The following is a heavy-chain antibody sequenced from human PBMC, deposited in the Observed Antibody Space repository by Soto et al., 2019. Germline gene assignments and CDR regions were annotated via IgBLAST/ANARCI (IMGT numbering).Heavy chain of an antibody. Sequence: SETLSLTCTVSGGSISSYYWSWIRQPPGKGLEWIGYIYYSGSTNYNPSLKSRVTISVDTSKNQFSLKLSSVTAADTAVYYCARGLTHYDFWRDWFDHWGQGTLVTVSS. CDR3: ARGLTHYDFWRDWFDH. CDR2: IYYSGST. V-gene: IGHV4-59*01. D-gene: IGHD3-3*01. J-gene: IGHJ5*02. CDR1: GGSISSYY.